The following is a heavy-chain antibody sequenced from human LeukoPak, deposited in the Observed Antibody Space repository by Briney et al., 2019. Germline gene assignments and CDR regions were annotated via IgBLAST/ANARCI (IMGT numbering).Heavy chain of an antibody. CDR1: GLTFSNYG. D-gene: IGHD6-6*01. J-gene: IGHJ4*02. CDR2: IWYDGSNK. V-gene: IGHV3-33*01. CDR3: ASYPRYSSSPPFDY. Sequence: PGRSLRLSCAASGLTFSNYGMHWVRQAPGKGLEWVAVIWYDGSNKYYADSVKGRFTISRDNSKNTLYLEMNSLRADDTAVYYCASYPRYSSSPPFDYWGQGTLVTVSS.